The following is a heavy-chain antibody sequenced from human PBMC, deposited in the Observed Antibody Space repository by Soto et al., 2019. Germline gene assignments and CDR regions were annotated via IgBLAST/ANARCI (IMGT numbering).Heavy chain of an antibody. CDR1: GGSFKRGSYS. CDR3: ARDFAYFDS. Sequence: SETLSLTCTVSGGSFKRGSYSWIWIRQPPGKGLEWIGYVYHTGRTSYNPSLKSRVSISMDTSKNQFSLNLDSVTAADTAVYFCARDFAYFDSWGQGALVTVSS. J-gene: IGHJ4*02. CDR2: VYHTGRT. D-gene: IGHD3-3*01. V-gene: IGHV4-61*01.